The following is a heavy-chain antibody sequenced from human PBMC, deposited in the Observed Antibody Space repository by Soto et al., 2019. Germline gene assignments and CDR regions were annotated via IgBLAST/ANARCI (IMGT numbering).Heavy chain of an antibody. CDR3: AEGYDSSGYYSFEY. D-gene: IGHD3-22*01. CDR2: ISYDGSNR. Sequence: QVQLVESGGGVVQSGRSLRLSGAASGFTFRSYAMHWVRQAPGKGLEWVAVISYDGSNRNYADSVKGRFTISRDNSKNTLYLQMNSLRAEDTAVYYCAEGYDSSGYYSFEYWGQGTLVTVSS. J-gene: IGHJ4*02. V-gene: IGHV3-30-3*02. CDR1: GFTFRSYA.